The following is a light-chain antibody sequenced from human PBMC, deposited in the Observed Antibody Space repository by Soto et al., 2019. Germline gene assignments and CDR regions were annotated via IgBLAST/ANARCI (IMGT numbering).Light chain of an antibody. V-gene: IGLV2-14*01. CDR1: SSDVGGYNY. CDR2: DVS. J-gene: IGLJ3*02. CDR3: SSYTSTNSWV. Sequence: QSVLTQSASVSGSPGQSITISCNGTSSDVGGYNYVSWYQQHPGKAPKLIIYDVSNRPSGVSTRFSGSKSGNTASLTISGLQAEDEADYSCSSYTSTNSWVFGGGTKVTVL.